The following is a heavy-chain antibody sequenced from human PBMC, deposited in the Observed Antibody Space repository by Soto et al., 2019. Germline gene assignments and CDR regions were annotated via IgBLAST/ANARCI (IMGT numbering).Heavy chain of an antibody. CDR2: IWHDGGNK. J-gene: IGHJ4*02. CDR3: ARDGDVNTGFGKDY. V-gene: IGHV3-33*01. D-gene: IGHD3-16*01. CDR1: GFTFSSYG. Sequence: GGSLRLSCAASGFTFSSYGVHWVRQAPGKGLEWVAFIWHDGGNKFYAESVKGRFTISRDNSKNTLYLQMTSLSAEDTAMYYCARDGDVNTGFGKDYWGQGTLVTVSS.